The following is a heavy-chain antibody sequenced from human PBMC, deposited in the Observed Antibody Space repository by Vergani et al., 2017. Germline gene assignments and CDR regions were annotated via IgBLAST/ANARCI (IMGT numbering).Heavy chain of an antibody. CDR3: ADLYGDDGFSPF. J-gene: IGHJ4*02. D-gene: IGHD2-21*01. CDR2: ISGSGDST. CDR1: GFTFSTFA. Sequence: EVQVLESGGGLVQPGGSLRLSCAASGFTFSTFAMSWVRQAPGKGLEWVSAISGSGDSTYYADSVKGRFTISRDNSKNTLYLQLNSLRAEDTAIYYCADLYGDDGFSPFWGQGTLVTVSS. V-gene: IGHV3-23*01.